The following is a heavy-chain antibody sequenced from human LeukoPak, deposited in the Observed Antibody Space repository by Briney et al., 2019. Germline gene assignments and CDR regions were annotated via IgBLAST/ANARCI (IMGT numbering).Heavy chain of an antibody. J-gene: IGHJ4*02. CDR2: ISYDGSNK. D-gene: IGHD2-2*01. CDR3: AKDMEYCSSTSCYAGSFDY. CDR1: GFTFSSYG. Sequence: GGSLRLSCAASGFTFSSYGMHWVRQAPGKGLEWVAVISYDGSNKYYADSVKGRFTISRDNSKNTLYLQMNSLRAEDTAVYYCAKDMEYCSSTSCYAGSFDYWGQGTVVTVSS. V-gene: IGHV3-30*18.